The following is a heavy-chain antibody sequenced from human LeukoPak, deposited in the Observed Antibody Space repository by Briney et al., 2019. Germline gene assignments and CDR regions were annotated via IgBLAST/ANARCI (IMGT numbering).Heavy chain of an antibody. J-gene: IGHJ4*02. Sequence: GGSLRLSCAASGLTFSSYAMSWVRQAPGKGLEWVSAISGSGGSTYYADSVRGRFTISRDNSKNTLYLQMNSLRAEDTAVYYCAKRAPDYYGSGSYVDYWGQGTLVTVSS. D-gene: IGHD3-10*01. CDR1: GLTFSSYA. V-gene: IGHV3-23*01. CDR3: AKRAPDYYGSGSYVDY. CDR2: ISGSGGST.